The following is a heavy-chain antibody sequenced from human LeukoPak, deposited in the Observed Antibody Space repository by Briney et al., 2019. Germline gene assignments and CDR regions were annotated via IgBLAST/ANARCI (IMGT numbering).Heavy chain of an antibody. CDR1: GGTFSNYA. V-gene: IGHV1-69*13. J-gene: IGHJ4*02. CDR3: AISVDY. CDR2: IIPVFGTP. Sequence: GASVKVSCKASGGTFSNYAISWVRQAPGQGLEWMGGIIPVFGTPNYAQKFQGRVTITADESTSTAYMELSSLRSEDTGVYYCAISVDYWGQGTLVTVSS.